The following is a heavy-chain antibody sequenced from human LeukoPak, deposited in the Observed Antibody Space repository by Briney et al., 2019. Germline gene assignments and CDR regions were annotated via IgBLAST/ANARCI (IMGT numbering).Heavy chain of an antibody. Sequence: ASVKVSCKASGYTFTGYYMHWVRQAPGQGLEWMGWINPNSGGTNYAQKFQGRVTMTRDTSISTAYMELSRLRSDDTAVYYRAGHEYYYDSSGYYSHWGQGTLVTVSS. CDR3: AGHEYYYDSSGYYSH. CDR1: GYTFTGYY. D-gene: IGHD3-22*01. CDR2: INPNSGGT. V-gene: IGHV1-2*02. J-gene: IGHJ4*02.